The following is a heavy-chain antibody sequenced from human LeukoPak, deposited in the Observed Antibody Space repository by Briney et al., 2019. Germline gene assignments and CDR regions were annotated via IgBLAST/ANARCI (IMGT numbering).Heavy chain of an antibody. V-gene: IGHV4-39*01. D-gene: IGHD3-10*01. J-gene: IGHJ3*02. CDR2: IYYSGST. CDR3: ARRSGAFDI. CDR1: GGSISSSSYY. Sequence: SETLSLTCTVSGGSISSSSYYWGWIRQPPGKGLEWIGSIYYSGSTYYNPSLKSRVTISVDTSKNQFSLKLSSVTAADTAVYYCARRSGAFDIWGQGTMVTVSS.